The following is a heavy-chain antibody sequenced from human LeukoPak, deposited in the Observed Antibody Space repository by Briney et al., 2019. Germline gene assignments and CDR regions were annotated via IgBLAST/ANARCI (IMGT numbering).Heavy chain of an antibody. V-gene: IGHV4-59*01. D-gene: IGHD2/OR15-2a*01. CDR3: ARELKVGNTGYYFDY. J-gene: IGHJ4*02. CDR2: IYYSGST. Sequence: SETLSLTCTVSSGSISDYYWSWIRQPPGKGLEWIGYIYYSGSTNCNPSLKSRVTILVDMSKNQFSLKMSSVTAADTAVYYCARELKVGNTGYYFDYWGQGTLVTVSS. CDR1: SGSISDYY.